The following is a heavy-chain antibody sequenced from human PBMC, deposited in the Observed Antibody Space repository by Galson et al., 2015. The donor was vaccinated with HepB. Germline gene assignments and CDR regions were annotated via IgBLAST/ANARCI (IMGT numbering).Heavy chain of an antibody. V-gene: IGHV5-51*01. CDR3: ARQGAYSNFADY. J-gene: IGHJ4*02. CDR1: TYTFTIYW. Sequence: QSGAEVKKPGESLKISCKGSTYTFTIYWIAWVRQMPGKGLEWMGIIFPGDSDTRYSPSFQGQVTISADKSINTAYLQWSSLKASDTAIYYCARQGAYSNFADYWGQGTLVSVSS. CDR2: IFPGDSDT. D-gene: IGHD4-11*01.